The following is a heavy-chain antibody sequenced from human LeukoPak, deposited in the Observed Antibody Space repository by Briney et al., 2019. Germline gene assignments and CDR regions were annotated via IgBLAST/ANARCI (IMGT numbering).Heavy chain of an antibody. CDR1: GFTFSSYS. CDR3: ARVSTRRGYSYGTGVLDY. Sequence: GGSLRLSCAASGFTFSSYSMNWVRQAPGKGLEWVSYISSSSSTIYYADSVKGRFTISRDNAKNSLYLQMNSLRAEDTAVYYCARVSTRRGYSYGTGVLDYWGQGTLVTVSS. CDR2: ISSSSSTI. J-gene: IGHJ4*02. D-gene: IGHD5-18*01. V-gene: IGHV3-48*01.